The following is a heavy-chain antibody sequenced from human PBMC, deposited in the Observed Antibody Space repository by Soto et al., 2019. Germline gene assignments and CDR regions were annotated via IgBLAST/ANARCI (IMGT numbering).Heavy chain of an antibody. CDR3: ARDKDRSGWYYYYYGMDV. J-gene: IGHJ6*02. CDR1: GFTFSSYW. V-gene: IGHV3-7*01. Sequence: GGSLRLSCAASGFTFSSYWMSWVRQAPGKGLEWVANIKQDGSEKYYVNSVKGRFTISRDNAKNSLYLQMNSLRAEDTAVYYCARDKDRSGWYYYYYGMDVWGQGTTVTVSS. D-gene: IGHD6-19*01. CDR2: IKQDGSEK.